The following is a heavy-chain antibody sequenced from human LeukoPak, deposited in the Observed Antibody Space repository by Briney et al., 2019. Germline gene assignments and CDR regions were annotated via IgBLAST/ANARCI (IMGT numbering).Heavy chain of an antibody. CDR1: GGSISSYY. V-gene: IGHV4-59*01. J-gene: IGHJ4*02. CDR2: IYYSGST. D-gene: IGHD1-26*01. Sequence: PSETLSLTCTVSGGSISSYYWSWIRQPPGKGLEWIGYIYYSGSTNYNPSLKSRVTISVDTSKNQFSLKLSSVTAADTAVYYCARDLGANGAGRFDYWGQGTLVTVSS. CDR3: ARDLGANGAGRFDY.